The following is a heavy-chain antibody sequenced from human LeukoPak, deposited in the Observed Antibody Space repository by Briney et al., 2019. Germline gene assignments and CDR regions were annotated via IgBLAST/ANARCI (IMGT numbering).Heavy chain of an antibody. CDR2: IIDTGGDT. CDR1: GFSFSSFA. V-gene: IGHV3-23*01. CDR3: AKFNGHPTTNYYMDV. J-gene: IGHJ6*04. Sequence: GGSLRLSCAASGFSFSSFAMTWVRQAPGKGLEWVSGIIDTGGDTYYADSVKGRFTISRDISKNTLFLQMNSLRAEDTAVYYCAKFNGHPTTNYYMDVWGEGTTVTVCS. D-gene: IGHD3-10*01.